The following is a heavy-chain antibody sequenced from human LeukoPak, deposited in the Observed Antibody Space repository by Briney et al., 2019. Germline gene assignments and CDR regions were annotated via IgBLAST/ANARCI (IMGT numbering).Heavy chain of an antibody. CDR1: GFTFSSYW. CDR3: ARQYSYDSSGYYPWDY. CDR2: INSDGRST. D-gene: IGHD3-22*01. J-gene: IGHJ4*02. V-gene: IGHV3-74*01. Sequence: PGGSLRLSCVASGFTFSSYWMHWVRQAPGKGLVWVSRINSDGRSTTYADSVKGRFSISRDNAENTLYLQMNSLRAEDTAMYYCARQYSYDSSGYYPWDYWGQGTLVTVSS.